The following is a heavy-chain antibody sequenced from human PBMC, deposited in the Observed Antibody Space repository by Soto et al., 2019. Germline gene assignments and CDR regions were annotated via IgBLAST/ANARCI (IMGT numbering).Heavy chain of an antibody. Sequence: SETLSLTCAVYGGSFSGYYWSWIRQPPGKGLEWIGEINHSGSSNYNPSLKSRVTISVDTSKNQFSLKLSSVTAADTAVYYCAVSWYFDYWGQGTLVTVSS. J-gene: IGHJ4*02. CDR1: GGSFSGYY. V-gene: IGHV4-34*01. CDR3: AVSWYFDY. CDR2: INHSGSS.